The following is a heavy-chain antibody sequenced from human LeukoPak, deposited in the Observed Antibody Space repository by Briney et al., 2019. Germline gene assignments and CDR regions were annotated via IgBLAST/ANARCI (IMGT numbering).Heavy chain of an antibody. D-gene: IGHD6-13*01. J-gene: IGHJ5*02. Sequence: GASVKVSCKASGYTFTSYDINWVRQATGQGLEWMGWMNPNSGNSGYAQKFQGRVTITRNTSISTAYMELSSLRSEDTAVYYCARKPLGSSWDLIHNWFDPWGQGTLVTVSS. V-gene: IGHV1-8*03. CDR1: GYTFTSYD. CDR2: MNPNSGNS. CDR3: ARKPLGSSWDLIHNWFDP.